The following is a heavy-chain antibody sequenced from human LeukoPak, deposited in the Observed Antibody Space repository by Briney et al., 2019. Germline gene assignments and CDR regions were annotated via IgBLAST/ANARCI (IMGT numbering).Heavy chain of an antibody. D-gene: IGHD1-26*01. CDR2: LYSGGST. V-gene: IGHV3-66*01. CDR3: AREMGFSAFDY. Sequence: PGGSLRLSCTASGFTFRTFNMHWVRQAPGKGLEWVSVLYSGGSTYYADSVKGRFTISRDNSKNTLYLQMNSLRAEDTAVYYCAREMGFSAFDYWGQGTLVTVSS. CDR1: GFTFRTFN. J-gene: IGHJ4*02.